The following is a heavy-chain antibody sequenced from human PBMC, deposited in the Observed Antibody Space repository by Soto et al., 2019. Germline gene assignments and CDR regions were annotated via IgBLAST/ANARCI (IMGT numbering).Heavy chain of an antibody. CDR3: AKDDRFSAFDI. D-gene: IGHD3-16*02. CDR2: ISYDGSNK. Sequence: RLASGPCGVTVSSYGMDCVRQGPGWGVWWVAVISYDGSNKYYAGSVKGRFTISTDNSKNTLYLQMNSLRAEDTAVYYCAKDDRFSAFDIWGQGTMVTVS. J-gene: IGHJ3*02. CDR1: GVTVSSYG. V-gene: IGHV3-30*18.